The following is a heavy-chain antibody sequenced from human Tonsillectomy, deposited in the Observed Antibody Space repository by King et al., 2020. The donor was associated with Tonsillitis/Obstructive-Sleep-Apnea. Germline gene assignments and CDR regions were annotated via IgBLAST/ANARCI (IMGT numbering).Heavy chain of an antibody. Sequence: VQLVESGGGVVRPGGSLRLSCAASGFTFDDYGMSWVRQAPGKGLEWVSAINWNGGGTGYADSVKGRFSISRDNAKKLVYLQMNSLRAEDTALYHCARSGSYYYYYYRDVWGKGTTVTVSS. J-gene: IGHJ6*03. CDR3: ARSGSYYYYYYRDV. CDR1: GFTFDDYG. D-gene: IGHD1-26*01. V-gene: IGHV3-20*01. CDR2: INWNGGGT.